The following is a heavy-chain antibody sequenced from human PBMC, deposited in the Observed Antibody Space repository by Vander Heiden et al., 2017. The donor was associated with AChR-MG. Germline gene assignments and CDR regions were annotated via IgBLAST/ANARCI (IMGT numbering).Heavy chain of an antibody. CDR3: ARTDYDFWSGYEYYYYMDV. J-gene: IGHJ6*03. CDR2: SSSYNGNT. CDR1: GYTFTSYG. V-gene: IGHV1-18*01. D-gene: IGHD3-3*01. Sequence: QVQLVQSGAAVKTPGASVKVSCKAYGYTFTSYGISWVQQAPGQGLEWMGWSSSYNGNTNYARKLKGRVTMTTDTSTSTAYMELRSLRSDDTAGYYGARTDYDFWSGYEYYYYMDVWGKGTTVTVSS.